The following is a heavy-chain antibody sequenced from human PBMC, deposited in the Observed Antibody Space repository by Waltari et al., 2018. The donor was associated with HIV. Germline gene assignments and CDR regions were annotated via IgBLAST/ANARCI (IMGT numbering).Heavy chain of an antibody. Sequence: QVQLVQSGAEVKKPGSSVKVSCKASGGTFSSYALSWVRTAPGKGLEWMGGIIPIFGTANYAQKFQGRVTITADESTSTAYMELSSLRSEDTAVYYCARAAMIVVVPGAFDIWGQGTMVTVSS. CDR3: ARAAMIVVVPGAFDI. V-gene: IGHV1-69*01. CDR2: IIPIFGTA. J-gene: IGHJ3*02. D-gene: IGHD3-22*01. CDR1: GGTFSSYA.